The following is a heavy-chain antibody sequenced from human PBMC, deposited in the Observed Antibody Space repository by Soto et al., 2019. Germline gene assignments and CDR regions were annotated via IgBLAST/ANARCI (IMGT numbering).Heavy chain of an antibody. Sequence: SETLSLTCAVSGGSISSGGYSWSWIRQPPGKGLEWIGYIYHSGSTYYNPSLKSRVTTSVDRSKNQFSLKLSSVTAADTAVYYCARSSRYCSGGSCFNWFDPWGQGTLVTVSS. CDR2: IYHSGST. CDR3: ARSSRYCSGGSCFNWFDP. J-gene: IGHJ5*02. D-gene: IGHD2-15*01. CDR1: GGSISSGGYS. V-gene: IGHV4-30-2*01.